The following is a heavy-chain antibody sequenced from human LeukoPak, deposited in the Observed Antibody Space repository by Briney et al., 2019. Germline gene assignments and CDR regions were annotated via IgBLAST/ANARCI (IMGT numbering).Heavy chain of an antibody. CDR1: GGSISSYY. V-gene: IGHV3-23*01. Sequence: ETLSLTCTVSGGSISSYYWSWIRQPPGKGLEWVSAISGSGGSTYYADSVKGRFTISRDNSKNTLYLQMNSLRAEDTAVYYCAKAYYYGSGPFDYWGQGTLVTVSS. CDR3: AKAYYYGSGPFDY. D-gene: IGHD3-10*01. J-gene: IGHJ4*02. CDR2: ISGSGGST.